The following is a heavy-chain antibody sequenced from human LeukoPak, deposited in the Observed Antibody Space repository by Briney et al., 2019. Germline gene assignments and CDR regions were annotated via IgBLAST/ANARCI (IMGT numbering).Heavy chain of an antibody. Sequence: ASVKVSCKASGYTFTSYAMNWVRQAPGQGREWMGWINTNTGNPTYAQGFTGRFVFSLDTSVSTAYLQISSLKAEDTAVYYCARVSKYYYDSSGYYTTLDYWGQGTLVTVSS. CDR3: ARVSKYYYDSSGYYTTLDY. D-gene: IGHD3-22*01. V-gene: IGHV7-4-1*02. CDR1: GYTFTSYA. J-gene: IGHJ4*02. CDR2: INTNTGNP.